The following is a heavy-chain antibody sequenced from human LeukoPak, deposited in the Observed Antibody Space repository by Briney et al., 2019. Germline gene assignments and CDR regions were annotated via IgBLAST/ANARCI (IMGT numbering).Heavy chain of an antibody. V-gene: IGHV1-24*01. CDR1: GYSLTELS. CDR3: ATGGQGDY. D-gene: IGHD3-16*01. Sequence: ASVKVSCKVSGYSLTELSMHWVRQAPGKGLEWMGGFDPEDGETVYAQKFQGRVTMTTDTSTSTAYMELRSLRSDDTAVYYCATGGQGDYWGQGTLVTVSS. CDR2: FDPEDGET. J-gene: IGHJ4*02.